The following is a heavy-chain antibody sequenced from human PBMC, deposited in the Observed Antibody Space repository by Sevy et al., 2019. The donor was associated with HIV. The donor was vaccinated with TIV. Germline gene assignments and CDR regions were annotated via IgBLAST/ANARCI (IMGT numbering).Heavy chain of an antibody. CDR1: GGSISSYY. D-gene: IGHD2-2*03. CDR2: IYYSGST. J-gene: IGHJ4*02. V-gene: IGHV4-59*01. Sequence: SETLSLTCTVSGGSISSYYWSWIRQPPGKGLEWIGYIYYSGSTNYNPSLKSRVTISVDTSKNQFSLELSSVTAADTAVYYCARAFGYCSSTSCYGGALFDYWGQGTLVTVSS. CDR3: ARAFGYCSSTSCYGGALFDY.